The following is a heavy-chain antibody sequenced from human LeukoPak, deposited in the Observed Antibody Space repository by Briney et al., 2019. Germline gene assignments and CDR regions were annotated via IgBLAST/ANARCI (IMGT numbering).Heavy chain of an antibody. J-gene: IGHJ6*02. CDR2: IWYDGSER. V-gene: IGHV3-33*01. CDR3: ARENSSGYYHGMDV. D-gene: IGHD6-25*01. CDR1: GFTFTSHG. Sequence: GGSLRLSCATSGFTFTSHGMRWVRQAPGKGLEWVAVIWYDGSERYYADSVKGRFTISRDNSKNTLYLQMNSLRAEDTAVYYCARENSSGYYHGMDVWGPGTTVTVSS.